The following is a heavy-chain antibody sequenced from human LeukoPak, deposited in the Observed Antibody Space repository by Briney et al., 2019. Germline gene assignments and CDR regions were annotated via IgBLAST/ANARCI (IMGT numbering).Heavy chain of an antibody. CDR2: SSGSGGST. J-gene: IGHJ4*02. CDR3: ARVDTAPFDY. Sequence: GGSRRLSCAASGFTFSSYGMSWVRQAPGKRLGCVSASSGSGGSTYYADSVKGRFTISRDNAKNSLYLQMNSLRAEDTAVYYCARVDTAPFDYWGQGTLVTVSS. V-gene: IGHV3-23*01. CDR1: GFTFSSYG. D-gene: IGHD5-18*01.